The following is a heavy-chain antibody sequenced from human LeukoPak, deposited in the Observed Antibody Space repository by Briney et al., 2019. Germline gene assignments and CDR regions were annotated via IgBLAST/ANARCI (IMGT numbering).Heavy chain of an antibody. CDR3: ARGLGYCSGGSCYIYYYYYYMDV. V-gene: IGHV1-8*01. CDR1: GYTFTSYD. D-gene: IGHD2-15*01. J-gene: IGHJ6*03. Sequence: ASVKVSCKASGYTFTSYDINWERQATGQGLEWMGWMNPNSGNTGYAQKFQGRVTMTRNTSISTAYMELSSLRSEDTAVYYCARGLGYCSGGSCYIYYYYYYMDVWGKGTTVTVSS. CDR2: MNPNSGNT.